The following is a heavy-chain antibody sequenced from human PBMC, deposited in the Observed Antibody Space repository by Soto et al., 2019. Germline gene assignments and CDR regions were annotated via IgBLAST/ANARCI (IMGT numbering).Heavy chain of an antibody. Sequence: LSLTCTVSGGSISSGGYYWSWIRQHPGKGLEWIGYIYYSGSTYYNPSLKSRVTISVDPSKNQFSLKLSSVTAADTAVYYCARGTGTAKYYYYYYGMDVWGQGTTVTVSS. CDR2: IYYSGST. D-gene: IGHD3-9*01. CDR1: GGSISSGGYY. CDR3: ARGTGTAKYYYYYYGMDV. J-gene: IGHJ6*02. V-gene: IGHV4-31*03.